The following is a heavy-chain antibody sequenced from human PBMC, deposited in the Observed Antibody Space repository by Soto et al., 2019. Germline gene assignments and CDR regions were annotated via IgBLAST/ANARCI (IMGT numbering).Heavy chain of an antibody. CDR3: ARFTYCSGTGCYSGSWFDP. CDR2: LSYSGST. D-gene: IGHD2-15*01. CDR1: GDSMRSNF. J-gene: IGHJ5*02. V-gene: IGHV4-59*01. Sequence: SETLSLTCTVSGDSMRSNFWSWIRQPPGKGLEWIGYLSYSGSTNYNPSLKSRVTISVDTSKNQFSLQMRSVTAADTAVYYCARFTYCSGTGCYSGSWFDPWGQGTLVTVSS.